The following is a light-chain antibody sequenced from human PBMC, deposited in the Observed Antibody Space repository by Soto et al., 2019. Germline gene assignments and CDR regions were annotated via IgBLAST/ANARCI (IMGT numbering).Light chain of an antibody. Sequence: QSALTQSRSVSGSPGQSVTLSCTGTSSDVGGYDYVSWYQQHPDKAPKLIIYDVSRRPSGVPDRFSGSKSDNTASLTISGLQAEDDADYYCCSYAGNSRVFGTGTKLT. V-gene: IGLV2-11*01. CDR2: DVS. CDR3: CSYAGNSRV. CDR1: SSDVGGYDY. J-gene: IGLJ1*01.